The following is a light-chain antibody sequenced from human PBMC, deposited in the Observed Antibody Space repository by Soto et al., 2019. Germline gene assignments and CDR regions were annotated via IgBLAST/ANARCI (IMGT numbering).Light chain of an antibody. Sequence: DIQMTQSPSSLSASVGDRVTITCRASQSISSYLNWYQQKPGKAPKLLIYAASSLQSGVPSRFSGSVSGTDFTLTISSLQPEDFATDYCQQSYSTPFTFGPGTKVDIK. V-gene: IGKV1-39*01. CDR3: QQSYSTPFT. J-gene: IGKJ3*01. CDR2: AAS. CDR1: QSISSY.